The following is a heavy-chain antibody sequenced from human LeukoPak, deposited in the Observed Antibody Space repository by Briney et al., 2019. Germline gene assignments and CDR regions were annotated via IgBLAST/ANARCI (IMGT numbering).Heavy chain of an antibody. D-gene: IGHD1-26*01. J-gene: IGHJ4*02. V-gene: IGHV3-23*01. CDR1: GFTFSSYA. Sequence: GGSLRLSCAASGFTFSSYAMSWVRQAPGKGLEWVSAISGSGGSTYYADSVKGRFTISRDNSKNTLYLQMNSLRAEDTAVYYCAKDSYRVGATSEVYYWGQGTLVTVSS. CDR2: ISGSGGST. CDR3: AKDSYRVGATSEVYY.